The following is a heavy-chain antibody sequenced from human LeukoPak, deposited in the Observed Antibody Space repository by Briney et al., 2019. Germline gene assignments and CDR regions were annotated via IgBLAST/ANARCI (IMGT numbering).Heavy chain of an antibody. CDR2: IYYSGST. D-gene: IGHD7-27*01. CDR3: ASHGDPTYYYYMHV. V-gene: IGHV4-34*01. J-gene: IGHJ6*03. Sequence: SETLSLTCAVYGGSFSGYFWSWIRRPPGKGLEWIGTIYYSGSTYYNPSLRSRITISVDTSKSQFSLKLSSVTAADTAVYYCASHGDPTYYYYMHVWGKGTTVTVSS. CDR1: GGSFSGYF.